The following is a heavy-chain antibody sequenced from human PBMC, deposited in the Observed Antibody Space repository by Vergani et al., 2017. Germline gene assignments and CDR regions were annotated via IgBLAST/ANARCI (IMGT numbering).Heavy chain of an antibody. D-gene: IGHD5-18*01. CDR2: ISSNGGST. Sequence: EVQLVESGGGLVQPGGSLRLSCSASGFTFSSYAMHWVRQAPGKGLEYVSAISSNGGSTYYADSVKGRFTISRDNSKNTLYLQMSSLRAEDTAVYYCVKDQDPHSYGYRGTGVDYWGQGTLVTVSS. J-gene: IGHJ4*02. V-gene: IGHV3-64D*06. CDR1: GFTFSSYA. CDR3: VKDQDPHSYGYRGTGVDY.